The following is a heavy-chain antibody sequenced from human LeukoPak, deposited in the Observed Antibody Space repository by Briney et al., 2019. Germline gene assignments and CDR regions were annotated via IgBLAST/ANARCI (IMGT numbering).Heavy chain of an antibody. J-gene: IGHJ4*02. D-gene: IGHD4-17*01. V-gene: IGHV3-74*01. CDR3: AKDIGPMVTTHFDY. CDR2: INSDGTST. CDR1: RFTFSFYW. Sequence: GGSLRLSCAASRFTFSFYWMDWVRQAPGKGLVWVSRINSDGTSTTYADFVKGRLTISRDNAKNSLYLQMNSLRAEDTALYYCAKDIGPMVTTHFDYWGQGTLVTVSS.